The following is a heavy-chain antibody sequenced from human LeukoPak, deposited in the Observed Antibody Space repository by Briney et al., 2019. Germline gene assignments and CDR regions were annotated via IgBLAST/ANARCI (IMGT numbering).Heavy chain of an antibody. CDR3: ARAGYCSGGSCYSFDY. V-gene: IGHV4-4*07. D-gene: IGHD2-15*01. J-gene: IGHJ4*02. CDR2: IYTSGST. CDR1: GGSISSYY. Sequence: SETLSLTCTVSGGSISSYYWSWIRQPAWKGLEWIGRIYTSGSTNYNPSLKSRVTMSVDTSKNQFSLKLSSVTAADTAVYYCARAGYCSGGSCYSFDYWGQGTLVTVSS.